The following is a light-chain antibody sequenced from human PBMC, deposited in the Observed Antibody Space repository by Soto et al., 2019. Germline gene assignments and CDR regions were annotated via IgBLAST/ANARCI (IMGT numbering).Light chain of an antibody. CDR1: QSVSSN. CDR2: GAS. V-gene: IGKV3-15*01. CDR3: QQYKNRPT. Sequence: EIVMTQSPATLSVSPGERATLSCRASQSVSSNLAWYQQKLGQAPRLLIYGASTRATGIPARLSGSGSGTELTLTISSLQAEDFSDYYCQQYKNRPTFGQGTKVEIK. J-gene: IGKJ1*01.